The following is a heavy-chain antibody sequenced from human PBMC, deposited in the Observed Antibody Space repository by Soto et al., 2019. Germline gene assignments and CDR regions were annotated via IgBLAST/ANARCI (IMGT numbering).Heavy chain of an antibody. D-gene: IGHD3-10*01. CDR1: GFTFSNYD. CDR3: TRGFAGSGSYGYPYYGMDL. V-gene: IGHV3-13*04. J-gene: IGHJ6*02. Sequence: EVQLVESGGGLVQPGGSLRLSCTASGFTFSNYDMHWVRRAPGKGLEWVAGTYTADDTNYAGSVKGRFTISRENAQNSLFLQMNSLRVGDTAVYFCTRGFAGSGSYGYPYYGMDLWGRGTTVIVSS. CDR2: TYTADDT.